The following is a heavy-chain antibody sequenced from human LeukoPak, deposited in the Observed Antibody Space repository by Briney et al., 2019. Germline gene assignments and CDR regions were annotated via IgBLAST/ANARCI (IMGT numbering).Heavy chain of an antibody. V-gene: IGHV3-66*01. CDR2: IYSGGNT. D-gene: IGHD3-16*01. CDR1: GFTVSSNY. Sequence: GGSLRLSCAASGFTVSSNYMSWVRQAPRRGLEWVSVIYSGGNTYNADSVRGRFIISRDNSNNTLYLQMNNLRAEDTAMYYCASDLTGGFDPWGQGTLVTVAS. CDR3: ASDLTGGFDP. J-gene: IGHJ5*02.